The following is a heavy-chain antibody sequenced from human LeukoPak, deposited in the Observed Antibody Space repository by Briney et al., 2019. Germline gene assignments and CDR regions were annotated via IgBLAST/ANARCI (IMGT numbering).Heavy chain of an antibody. Sequence: ASVKVSCKASGYTFTSYDINGWRQATGQGLEEMGWMNPNSGNTSYAQKFQGRVTMTRNTSISTAYMELSSLRSEDTAVYYCARVTPTTQLRYFDWLPQPYYYYYGMDVWGQGTTVTVSS. CDR1: GYTFTSYD. CDR3: ARVTPTTQLRYFDWLPQPYYYYYGMDV. D-gene: IGHD3-9*01. V-gene: IGHV1-8*01. J-gene: IGHJ6*02. CDR2: MNPNSGNT.